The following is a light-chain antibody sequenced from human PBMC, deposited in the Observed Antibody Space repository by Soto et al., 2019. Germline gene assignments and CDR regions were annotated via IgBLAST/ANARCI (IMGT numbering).Light chain of an antibody. CDR3: QQFGSSPPRLT. CDR1: QSLSSTF. V-gene: IGKV3-20*01. CDR2: AAS. Sequence: EIVLTQAPGTLSLSPGERATLSCRASQSLSSTFLAWYQQKPGQAPRLLIYAASSRAAGIPDRFSGSGSGTDFTLTITRLEPEDFAVYYCQQFGSSPPRLTFGGGTKVELK. J-gene: IGKJ4*02.